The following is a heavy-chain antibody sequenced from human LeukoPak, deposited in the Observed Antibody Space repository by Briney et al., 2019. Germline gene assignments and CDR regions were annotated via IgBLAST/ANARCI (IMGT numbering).Heavy chain of an antibody. CDR1: GFTFSSYA. J-gene: IGHJ6*02. CDR3: AKYDGSGSYYYYYYGMDV. D-gene: IGHD3-10*01. CDR2: ISGSGGST. V-gene: IGHV3-23*01. Sequence: GGSLRLSCAASGFTFSSYAMSWVRQAPGKGLEWVSAISGSGGSTYYADSVKGRFTISRDNSKNTLYLQMNSLRAEDTAVYYCAKYDGSGSYYYYYYGMDVWGRGTTVTVSS.